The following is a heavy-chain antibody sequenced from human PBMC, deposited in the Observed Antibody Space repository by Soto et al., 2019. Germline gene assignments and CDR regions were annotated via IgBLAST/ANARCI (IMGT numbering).Heavy chain of an antibody. D-gene: IGHD2-15*01. Sequence: QVQLVESGGGVVQPGRSLRLSCAASGFTFSSYGMHWVRQAPGKGLEWVAVIWSDGSNKYYADSVKGRFTISRDNSKNTLYLQMNSLRAEDTAVYYGASRFTAAHYYYMDVWGKGTTVTVSS. CDR1: GFTFSSYG. CDR3: ASRFTAAHYYYMDV. CDR2: IWSDGSNK. V-gene: IGHV3-33*01. J-gene: IGHJ6*03.